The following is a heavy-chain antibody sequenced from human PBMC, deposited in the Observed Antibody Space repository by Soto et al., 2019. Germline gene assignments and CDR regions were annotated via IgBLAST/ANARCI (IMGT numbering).Heavy chain of an antibody. V-gene: IGHV3-23*01. D-gene: IGHD6-6*01. CDR2: IIETGGIT. J-gene: IGHJ4*02. Sequence: GGSLRLSCAASGFTFSNYAMSWVRQAPGKGLEWVSSIIETGGITNYADSVKGRFTISRDNSKNTLYLHMSSLRAEDTAVYFCAKSPKKNMAARRDLGLFDSWGQGPLVPVPS. CDR1: GFTFSNYA. CDR3: AKSPKKNMAARRDLGLFDS.